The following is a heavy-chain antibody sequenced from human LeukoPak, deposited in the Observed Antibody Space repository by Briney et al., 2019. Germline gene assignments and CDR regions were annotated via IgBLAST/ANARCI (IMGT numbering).Heavy chain of an antibody. CDR2: INHSGST. J-gene: IGHJ4*02. CDR3: AGWNAHYHFFDY. CDR1: NGSLSEYY. D-gene: IGHD4/OR15-4a*01. V-gene: IGHV4-34*01. Sequence: SETLSPTCAVYNGSLSEYYWSWIRQPPGKGLEWIGEINHSGSTTYNPSLQSRVTMSVDTSKNQFSLEVSSVTAADTAVYYCAGWNAHYHFFDYWVPGIPLTVSS.